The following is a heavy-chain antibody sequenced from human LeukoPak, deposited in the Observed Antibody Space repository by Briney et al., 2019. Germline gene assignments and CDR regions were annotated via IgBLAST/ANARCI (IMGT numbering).Heavy chain of an antibody. J-gene: IGHJ6*02. CDR2: IYCSGST. CDR3: ARGHSYYYYYGMDV. V-gene: IGHV4-59*05. Sequence: PSETLSLTCTVSGGSISSYYWSWIRQPPGKGLDWIGSIYCSGSTYYNPSLKSRVTISVDTSKNQFSLKLSSVTAADTAVYYCARGHSYYYYYGMDVWGQGTTVTVSS. CDR1: GGSISSYY.